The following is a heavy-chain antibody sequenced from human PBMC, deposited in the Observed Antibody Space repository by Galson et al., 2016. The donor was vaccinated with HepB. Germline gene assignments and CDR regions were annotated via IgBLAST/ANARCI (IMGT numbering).Heavy chain of an antibody. CDR1: GFTFSTYS. CDR3: ARDSGFCKNLNCKGDALVM. V-gene: IGHV3-21*04. J-gene: IGHJ3*02. CDR2: ISSSSSYI. D-gene: IGHD2-15*01. Sequence: SLRLSCAASGFTFSTYSLNWVRQAPGKGLEWVSSISSSSSYIYYAGSVKGRFTISRDNAKKSLFLQMNSLRAEDTAVYYCARDSGFCKNLNCKGDALVMWGQGTTVTVSS.